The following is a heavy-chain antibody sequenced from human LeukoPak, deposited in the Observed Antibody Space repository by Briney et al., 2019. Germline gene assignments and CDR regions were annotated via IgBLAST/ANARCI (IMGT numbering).Heavy chain of an antibody. V-gene: IGHV4-34*01. D-gene: IGHD3-16*01. CDR2: INHSGST. J-gene: IGHJ6*02. CDR1: GGSFSGYY. CDR3: AVPLTRGGDYYYGMDV. Sequence: SETLSRTCAVYGGSFSGYYWSRIRQPPGKGLEWIGEINHSGSTNYNPSLKSRVTISVDTSKNQFSLKLSSVTAADTAVYYCAVPLTRGGDYYYGMDVWGQGTTVTVSS.